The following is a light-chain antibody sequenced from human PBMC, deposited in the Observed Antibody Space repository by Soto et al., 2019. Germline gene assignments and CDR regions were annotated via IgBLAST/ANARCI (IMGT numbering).Light chain of an antibody. CDR3: QQRNKLPPVT. J-gene: IGKJ4*01. CDR1: PSVSNS. V-gene: IGKV3-11*01. CDR2: DAS. Sequence: ESVLTQSPATLSLSPGERATLSCRASPSVSNSLAWYQHKPGQAPRLLIYDASNRATGVPTRFSGSGSGTDFTLTIISLEPEDFAVYFCQQRNKLPPVTFGGGTRVEIK.